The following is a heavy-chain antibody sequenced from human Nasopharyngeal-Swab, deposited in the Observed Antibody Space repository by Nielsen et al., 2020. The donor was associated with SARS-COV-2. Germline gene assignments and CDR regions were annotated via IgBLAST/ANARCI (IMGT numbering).Heavy chain of an antibody. CDR1: GFPSISYG. CDR2: IGYDGSNK. D-gene: IGHD3-16*01. CDR3: ARDSNYDYVWGSYGTTLDY. Sequence: GGPLRPPFPAPGFPSISYGLPWAPQAPGKGLEWVPVIGYDGSNKYYADSVKARFTITRDNSKNTLYLQMNSLRAEDTAVYYCARDSNYDYVWGSYGTTLDYWGQGTLVTVSS. V-gene: IGHV3-33*01. J-gene: IGHJ4*02.